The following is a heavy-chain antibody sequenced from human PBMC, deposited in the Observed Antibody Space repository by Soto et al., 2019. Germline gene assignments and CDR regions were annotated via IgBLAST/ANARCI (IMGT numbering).Heavy chain of an antibody. CDR2: MNPNTGGA. Sequence: QVNLVQSGAEVKKPGASVKVSCKASGYNFNGYYIHWVRQAHGQGLEWMGWMNPNTGGANYAQKFRGKVIMTTDTSISTAYLELRSLTSDDTAVYYCAKVISTIGSKQWLAPTNHQALDYWGQGTLVSVSS. D-gene: IGHD6-19*01. J-gene: IGHJ4*02. CDR3: AKVISTIGSKQWLAPTNHQALDY. V-gene: IGHV1-2*02. CDR1: GYNFNGYY.